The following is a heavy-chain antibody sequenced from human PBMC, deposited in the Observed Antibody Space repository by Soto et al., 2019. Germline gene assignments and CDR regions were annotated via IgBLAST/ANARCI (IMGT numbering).Heavy chain of an antibody. D-gene: IGHD4-17*01. V-gene: IGHV3-21*01. Sequence: PGGSLRLSCAASGFTFSSYIMNWVLQAPGKGLEWVSSISSSSSYIYYADSVKGRFTISRDNAKNSLYLQMNSLRAEDTAVYYCAGEMTTNAFDIWGQGTMVTVS. CDR3: AGEMTTNAFDI. J-gene: IGHJ3*02. CDR1: GFTFSSYI. CDR2: ISSSSSYI.